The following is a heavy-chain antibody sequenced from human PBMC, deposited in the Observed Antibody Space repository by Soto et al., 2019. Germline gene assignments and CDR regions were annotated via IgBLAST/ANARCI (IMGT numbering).Heavy chain of an antibody. CDR3: VPLNWNHPANFDY. D-gene: IGHD1-1*01. CDR2: LSASGDRT. V-gene: IGHV3-23*01. CDR1: GFTFRLYD. Sequence: EVQLLESGGDLVQPGGSLRLSCAASGFTFRLYDMSWVRQAPVKGLEWVSSLSASGDRTDYVDSVKGRFAISRDNSKNMVYLQMSSLRSEDTAVYYCVPLNWNHPANFDYWGQGTQVTVSS. J-gene: IGHJ4*02.